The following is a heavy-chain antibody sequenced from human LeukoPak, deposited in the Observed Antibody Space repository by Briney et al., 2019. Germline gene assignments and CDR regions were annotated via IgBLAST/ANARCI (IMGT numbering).Heavy chain of an antibody. V-gene: IGHV3-74*01. CDR2: INEDGSTT. J-gene: IGHJ4*02. D-gene: IGHD2-15*01. CDR3: ASRHCSGGGCYFAGADPFDY. CDR1: GFTFSSNW. Sequence: PGGSLRLSCAASGFTFSSNWMHWVRQAPGKGLVWVSRINEDGSTTNYADSVKGRSTIFRDNAKNTLYLQMNSLRAEDTAVYYCASRHCSGGGCYFAGADPFDYWGQGTLVTVSS.